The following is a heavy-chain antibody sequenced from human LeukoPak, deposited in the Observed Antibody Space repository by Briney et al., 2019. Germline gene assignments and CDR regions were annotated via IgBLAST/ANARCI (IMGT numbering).Heavy chain of an antibody. CDR1: GFTFSHYG. D-gene: IGHD4-11*01. CDR2: IWSDGTEK. J-gene: IGHJ4*02. CDR3: AKDAQRGFDFSNSLES. Sequence: PGGSLRLSCATSGFTFSHYGMHWVRQAPGKGLEWVAVIWSDGTEKYYGASVKGRFTISRDNSKKTVYLQVNSLRVEDTAVYYCAKDAQRGFDFSNSLESWGQGTLVTVSP. V-gene: IGHV3-33*06.